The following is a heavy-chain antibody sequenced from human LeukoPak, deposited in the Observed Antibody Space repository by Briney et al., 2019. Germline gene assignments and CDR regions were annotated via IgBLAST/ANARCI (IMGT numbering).Heavy chain of an antibody. V-gene: IGHV4-59*01. CDR2: IYYSGST. J-gene: IGHJ4*02. Sequence: SETLSLTCTVSGGSISSYYWSWIRQPPGKGLEWSGYIYYSGSTNYNPSLKSRVTISVDTSKNQFSLKLSSVTAADTAVYYCARVTTIFGVVIKGVDYWGQGTLVTVSS. CDR1: GGSISSYY. CDR3: ARVTTIFGVVIKGVDY. D-gene: IGHD3-3*01.